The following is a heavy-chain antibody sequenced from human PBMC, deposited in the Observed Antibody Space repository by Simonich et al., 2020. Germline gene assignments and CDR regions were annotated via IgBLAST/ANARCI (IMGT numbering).Heavy chain of an antibody. CDR2: INPNRGGT. D-gene: IGHD3-3*01. V-gene: IGHV1-2*02. CDR3: ARGGVQYYYYYMDV. CDR1: GYTFTGYY. Sequence: QVQLVQSGAEVKKPGASVKVSCKASGYTFTGYYMHWVRQAPGQGLEWMGRINPNRGGTNDAQKFQGRVTMTRDTSISTAYMELSRLRSDDTAVYYCARGGVQYYYYYMDVWGKGTTVTVSS. J-gene: IGHJ6*03.